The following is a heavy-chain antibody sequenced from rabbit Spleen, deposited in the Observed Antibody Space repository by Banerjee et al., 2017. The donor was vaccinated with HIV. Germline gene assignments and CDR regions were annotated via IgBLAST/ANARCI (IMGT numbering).Heavy chain of an antibody. Sequence: LEESGGGLVKPGGTLTLTCKASGFSFSSNWICWVRQAPGKGLEWIACIDTRDGDTDYANWPKGRFTISKASSTTVTLQMTSLTAADTATYFCARDLTSVIGWNFNLWGPGTLVTVS. CDR3: ARDLTSVIGWNFNL. D-gene: IGHD1-1*01. CDR2: IDTRDGDT. CDR1: GFSFSSNW. J-gene: IGHJ4*01. V-gene: IGHV1S45*01.